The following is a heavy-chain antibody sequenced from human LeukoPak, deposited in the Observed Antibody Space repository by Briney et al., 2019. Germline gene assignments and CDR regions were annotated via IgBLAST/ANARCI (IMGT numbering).Heavy chain of an antibody. CDR1: GFTFSSYS. CDR3: ARDPRGGITIFGVDRGIDY. Sequence: GGSLRLSCAASGFTFSSYSMNWVRQAPGKGLGWVSSISSSSSYIYYADSVKGRFTISRDNAKNSLYLQMNSLRAEDTAVYYCARDPRGGITIFGVDRGIDYWGQGTLVTVSS. D-gene: IGHD3-3*01. J-gene: IGHJ4*02. CDR2: ISSSSSYI. V-gene: IGHV3-21*01.